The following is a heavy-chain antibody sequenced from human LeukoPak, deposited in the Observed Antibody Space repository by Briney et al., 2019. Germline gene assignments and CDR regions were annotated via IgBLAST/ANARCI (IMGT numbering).Heavy chain of an antibody. V-gene: IGHV3-48*03. Sequence: GGSLRLSCSASGFTFSSYEMNWVRQAPGKGLEWVSYISSSGGTIYYADSVNGRFTISRDNAKNSLYLQMNSLRAEDTAVYYCARDLSYCTITSCSYYYYGMDVWGRGTTVTVSS. D-gene: IGHD2-2*01. CDR2: ISSSGGTI. CDR1: GFTFSSYE. CDR3: ARDLSYCTITSCSYYYYGMDV. J-gene: IGHJ6*02.